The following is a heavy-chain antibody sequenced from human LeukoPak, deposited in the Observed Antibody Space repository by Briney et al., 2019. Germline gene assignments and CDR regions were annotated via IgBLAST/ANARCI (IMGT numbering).Heavy chain of an antibody. J-gene: IGHJ4*02. Sequence: PGGSLRLSCAASGFTFSSYWMHWVRQAPGKGLVWVSRINRDGSSTSYADSVKGRFTISRHNAKNTLYLQMNSLRAEDTAVYYCARSPPWVAGTGYDYWGQGTLVTVYS. CDR3: ARSPPWVAGTGYDY. V-gene: IGHV3-74*01. CDR1: GFTFSSYW. CDR2: INRDGSST. D-gene: IGHD6-19*01.